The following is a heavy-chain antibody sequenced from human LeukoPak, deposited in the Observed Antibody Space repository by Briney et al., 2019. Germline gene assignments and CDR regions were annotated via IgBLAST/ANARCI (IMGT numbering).Heavy chain of an antibody. Sequence: GASVKVSCKASGYTFASYIISWVRQAPGQGLDWMGWISAYNGNTNYAQKLQGRVTMTTDTSTSTAYMELRSLRSDDTAVYFCARGRDSSSWSPDDYWGQGTLVTVSS. CDR3: ARGRDSSSWSPDDY. CDR1: GYTFASYI. CDR2: ISAYNGNT. V-gene: IGHV1-18*01. J-gene: IGHJ4*02. D-gene: IGHD6-13*01.